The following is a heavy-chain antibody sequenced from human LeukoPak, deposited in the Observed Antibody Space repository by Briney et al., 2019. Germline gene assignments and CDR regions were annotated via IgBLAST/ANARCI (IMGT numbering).Heavy chain of an antibody. CDR2: IIPIFGTA. Sequence: ASVKVSFTASGGTFSSYAISWVRQAPGQGLEWMGGIIPIFGTANYAQKFQGRVTITADESTSTAYMELSSLRSEDTAVYYCASSIAAAGTVGSFDYWGQGTLVTVSS. CDR1: GGTFSSYA. V-gene: IGHV1-69*13. D-gene: IGHD6-13*01. CDR3: ASSIAAAGTVGSFDY. J-gene: IGHJ4*02.